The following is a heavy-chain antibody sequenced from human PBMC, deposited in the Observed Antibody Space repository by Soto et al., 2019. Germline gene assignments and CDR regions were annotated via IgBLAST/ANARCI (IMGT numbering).Heavy chain of an antibody. CDR1: GGSFSGYY. V-gene: IGHV4-34*01. CDR3: ARAYSSGWYWFDP. CDR2: LDHSGSP. J-gene: IGHJ5*02. D-gene: IGHD6-19*01. Sequence: PSETLSLTCAVSGGSFSGYYRSWIRQPPGKGLEWIGELDHSGSPNYNPSLNSRVTMSIDTSKSQFSLKLDSVTAADTAVYFCARAYSSGWYWFDPWGQGTLVTVSS.